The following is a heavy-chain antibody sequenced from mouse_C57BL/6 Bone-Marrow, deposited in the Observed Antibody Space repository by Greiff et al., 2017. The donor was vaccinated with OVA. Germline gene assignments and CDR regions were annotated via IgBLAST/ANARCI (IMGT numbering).Heavy chain of an antibody. J-gene: IGHJ3*01. V-gene: IGHV3-6*01. CDR1: GYSITSGYY. D-gene: IGHD1-1*01. CDR3: ARYGYYGSSPWFAY. Sequence: VQLKESGPGLVKPSQSLSLTCSVTGYSITSGYYWNWIRQFPGNKLEWMGYISYDGSNNYNPSLKNRISITRDTSKNQFFLKLNSVTTEDTATYYCARYGYYGSSPWFAYWGQGTLVTVSA. CDR2: ISYDGSN.